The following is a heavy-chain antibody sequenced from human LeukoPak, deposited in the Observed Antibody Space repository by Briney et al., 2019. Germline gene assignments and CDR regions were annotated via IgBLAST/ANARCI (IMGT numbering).Heavy chain of an antibody. CDR3: ARQGSALRYSHSYMDV. CDR1: GFIFENYA. J-gene: IGHJ6*03. Sequence: GGSLRLSCEVSGFIFENYAMHWVRQAPGKGLEWVAVISSDGSDKYHADAVTGRLTISRDISKNTLHLQMQSLRPEDTAVNCARQGSALRYSHSYMDVWGKGTTVTVSS. CDR2: ISSDGSDK. D-gene: IGHD2-15*01. V-gene: IGHV3-30*01.